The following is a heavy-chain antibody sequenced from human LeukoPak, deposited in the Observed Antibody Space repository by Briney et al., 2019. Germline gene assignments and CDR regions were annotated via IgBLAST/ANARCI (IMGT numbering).Heavy chain of an antibody. CDR3: AKNRDSSDYPRDFDY. Sequence: GGSLRLSCAAFGLTFSSYGMHWVRQTPGKGLEGVAFIRHDGTYQQYADSVKGRFTVSRDNSKDMVYLQMNSLRTEDTAVYYCAKNRDSSDYPRDFDYWGQGTLATVSP. CDR2: IRHDGTYQ. CDR1: GLTFSSYG. J-gene: IGHJ4*02. D-gene: IGHD3-22*01. V-gene: IGHV3-30*02.